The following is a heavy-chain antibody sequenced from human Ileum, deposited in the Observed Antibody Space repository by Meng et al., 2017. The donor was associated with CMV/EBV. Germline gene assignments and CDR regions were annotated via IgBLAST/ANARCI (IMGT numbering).Heavy chain of an antibody. Sequence: ASGFTLSSYSMHWVRQAPGKGLEWVSSISSSSSYIYSADSVKGRFTISRDNAKNSLYLQMNSLRAEDTAVYYCARTYGVVVAQSDYWGQGTLVTVSS. D-gene: IGHD2-15*01. J-gene: IGHJ4*02. V-gene: IGHV3-21*01. CDR2: ISSSSSYI. CDR1: GFTLSSYS. CDR3: ARTYGVVVAQSDY.